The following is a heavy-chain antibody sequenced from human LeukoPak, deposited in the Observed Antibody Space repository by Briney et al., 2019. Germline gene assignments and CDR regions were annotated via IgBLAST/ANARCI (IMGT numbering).Heavy chain of an antibody. V-gene: IGHV3-21*01. CDR3: ARAGSYRFDY. D-gene: IGHD1-26*01. CDR1: GFTLSSYS. Sequence: GGSLRLSCAASGFTLSSYSMHWVRQAPGKGLEWVSSISSSSSYIYYADSVKGRVTISRDNAKNTLYLQMNNLRADDTAVYYCARAGSYRFDYGGLGTLVPVSS. J-gene: IGHJ4*02. CDR2: ISSSSSYI.